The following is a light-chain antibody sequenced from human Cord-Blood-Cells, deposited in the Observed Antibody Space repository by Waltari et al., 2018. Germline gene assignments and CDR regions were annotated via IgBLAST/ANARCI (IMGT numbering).Light chain of an antibody. J-gene: IGKJ2*01. V-gene: IGKV1-39*01. CDR3: QQSDSTPYT. CDR2: AAS. Sequence: DIQMTQSPSSLSASVGDRVTITCRASQSISSYLNWYQQKPGKAPKLLIYAASSLQSGVPSRFSGSGSGTDFTHTISSLQPEDFATYYCQQSDSTPYTFGQGTKLEIK. CDR1: QSISSY.